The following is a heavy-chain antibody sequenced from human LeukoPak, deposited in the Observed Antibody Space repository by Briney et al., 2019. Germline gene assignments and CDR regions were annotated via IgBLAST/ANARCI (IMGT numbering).Heavy chain of an antibody. CDR2: ISYDATRK. CDR1: GFNFSAYA. CDR3: ARAGDVIVEEYSDF. Sequence: GRSLRLSCAASGFNFSAYAMHWVRQAPGRGLEWVTLISYDATRKSYGDSVQGRFTISRDNAKNTVYLQMNSLRSEDTAVYYCARAGDVIVEEYSDFWGQGTLVTVSS. D-gene: IGHD2-15*01. J-gene: IGHJ4*02. V-gene: IGHV3-30-3*01.